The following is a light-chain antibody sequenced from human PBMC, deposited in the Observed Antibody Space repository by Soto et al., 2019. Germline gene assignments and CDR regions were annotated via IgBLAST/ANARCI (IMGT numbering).Light chain of an antibody. CDR2: DVS. CDR1: SSDIGAHNY. Sequence: QSALTQPASVSGSPAQSITISCSGTSSDIGAHNYVSWFRHHPGKAPKLIIFDVSNRPSGVSNRFSGSKSGNTASLTISGLQAEDEAEYFCSSCTTPSPPWVFGGGTKLTVL. CDR3: SSCTTPSPPWV. J-gene: IGLJ3*02. V-gene: IGLV2-14*03.